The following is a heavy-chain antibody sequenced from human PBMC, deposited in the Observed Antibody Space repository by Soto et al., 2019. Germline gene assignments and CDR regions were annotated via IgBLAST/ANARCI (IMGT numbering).Heavy chain of an antibody. Sequence: SETLSLTCTVSGGSISSYYWSWIRQPPGKGLEWIGYIYYSGSTNYNPSLKSRVTISIDKSKNQYSLNLSSVTAAATAVYYCVKSGEYCMAVWGKETTVTVSS. J-gene: IGHJ6*03. D-gene: IGHD2-15*01. CDR3: VKSGEYCMAV. CDR1: GGSISSYY. CDR2: IYYSGST. V-gene: IGHV4-59*12.